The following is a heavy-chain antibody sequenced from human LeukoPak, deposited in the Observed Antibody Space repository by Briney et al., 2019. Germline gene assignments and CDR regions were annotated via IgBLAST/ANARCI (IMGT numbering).Heavy chain of an antibody. CDR1: GFTFTSYW. CDR3: ARDGRDGFIDY. V-gene: IGHV3-7*01. J-gene: IGHJ4*02. Sequence: GGSLRLSCAASGFTFTSYWMSWVRQAPGEGLEWVANLNEDGSKKYYVGSVKGRFTISRDNAKNSLYLQLDSLRAGDTAVYYCARDGRDGFIDYWGQGTLVTVSS. D-gene: IGHD5-24*01. CDR2: LNEDGSKK.